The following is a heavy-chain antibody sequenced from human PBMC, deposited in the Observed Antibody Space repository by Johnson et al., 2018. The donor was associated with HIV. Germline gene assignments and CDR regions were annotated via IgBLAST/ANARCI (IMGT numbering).Heavy chain of an antibody. CDR2: ISWNSGSI. Sequence: VHLVESGGGLVQPGRSLRLSCAASGFTFDDYAMHWVRQAPGKGLEWVSGISWNSGSIGYADSVKGRFTISRDNAKNSLYLQMNSLRAEDTAVYYCARDPYYDFLTGPRDAFDIWGQGTMVTVSS. D-gene: IGHD3-9*01. V-gene: IGHV3-9*01. CDR3: ARDPYYDFLTGPRDAFDI. CDR1: GFTFDDYA. J-gene: IGHJ3*02.